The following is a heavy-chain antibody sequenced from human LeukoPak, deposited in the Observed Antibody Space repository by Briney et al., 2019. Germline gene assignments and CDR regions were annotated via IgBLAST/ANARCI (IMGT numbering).Heavy chain of an antibody. CDR3: ARDPPPITWVGRLPPFGFAAGTSRFDP. V-gene: IGHV1-46*01. Sequence: GASVKVSCKASGYTFTSYYMHWMRQAPGQGLEWMGIINPSGGSTSYAQKFQGRVTLTRDMSTSTVYMELSSLRSEDTAVYYCARDPPPITWVGRLPPFGFAAGTSRFDPWGQGTLVTVSS. CDR2: INPSGGST. D-gene: IGHD6-13*01. J-gene: IGHJ5*02. CDR1: GYTFTSYY.